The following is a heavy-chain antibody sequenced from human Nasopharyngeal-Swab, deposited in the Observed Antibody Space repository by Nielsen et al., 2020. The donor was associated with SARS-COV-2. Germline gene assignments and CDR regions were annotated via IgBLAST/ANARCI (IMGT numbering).Heavy chain of an antibody. D-gene: IGHD6-13*01. CDR2: ISGSGGST. Sequence: GGSLRLSCAASGFTFSSCAMSWVRQAPGKGLEWVSGISGSGGSTYYADSVKGRFTISRDNSKNTLSLQMNSLRAEDTAVYYCAKDRRSSWFEDYDAIDIWGQGTMVTVSS. V-gene: IGHV3-23*01. CDR3: AKDRRSSWFEDYDAIDI. J-gene: IGHJ3*02. CDR1: GFTFSSCA.